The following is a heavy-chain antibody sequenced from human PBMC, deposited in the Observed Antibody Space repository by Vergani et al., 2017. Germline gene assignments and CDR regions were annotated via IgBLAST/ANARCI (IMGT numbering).Heavy chain of an antibody. Sequence: QVQLVESGGGLVKPGGSLRLSCAASGFSFSDHYMTWIRQAPGKGLEWVSYISNSGNTIEYADSVKCRFSISRDNAKSSLFLQMDSLRAEDTAVYYCARDHRDYNNYPVTCDIWGQGSMVTVSS. CDR2: ISNSGNTI. CDR3: ARDHRDYNNYPVTCDI. V-gene: IGHV3-11*01. D-gene: IGHD5-24*01. J-gene: IGHJ3*02. CDR1: GFSFSDHY.